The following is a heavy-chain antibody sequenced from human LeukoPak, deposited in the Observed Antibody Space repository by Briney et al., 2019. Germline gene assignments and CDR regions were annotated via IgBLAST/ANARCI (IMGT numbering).Heavy chain of an antibody. Sequence: GGSLRLSCAASGFTFSRYWMTWVRQAPGKGLEGVAHINQDGSEEHYVDSVKARFTISRDNSKNTLYLEMNSLRADDTAVYYCAKDPAPIARSTPGYWGQGTLVTVSS. D-gene: IGHD1-26*01. CDR3: AKDPAPIARSTPGY. J-gene: IGHJ4*02. V-gene: IGHV3-7*01. CDR2: INQDGSEE. CDR1: GFTFSRYW.